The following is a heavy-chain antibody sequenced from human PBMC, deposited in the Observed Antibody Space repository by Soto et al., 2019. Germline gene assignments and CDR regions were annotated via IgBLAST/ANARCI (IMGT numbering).Heavy chain of an antibody. CDR1: GFTFSTYW. D-gene: IGHD3-22*01. CDR2: IKTGGTYA. J-gene: IGHJ4*02. CDR3: EAGGSGYYAN. Sequence: EVQLVESGGDLVQPGGSLRLSCAASGFTFSTYWMHWVRQAPGKGLLWVSRIKTGGTYANYADAVKGRFTISRDNAKNTLYLQMNSLRVEDAAVYYCEAGGSGYYANWGQGTLVTVSS. V-gene: IGHV3-74*01.